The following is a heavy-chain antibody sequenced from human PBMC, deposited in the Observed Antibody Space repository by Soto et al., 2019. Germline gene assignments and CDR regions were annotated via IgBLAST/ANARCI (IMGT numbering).Heavy chain of an antibody. CDR3: ARDRYSYYDFWSGSLPYYYYGMDV. J-gene: IGHJ6*02. D-gene: IGHD3-3*01. Sequence: GESLKISCAASGFTVSSNYMSWVRQAPGKGLEWVSVIYSGGSTYYADSVKGRFTISRDNSKNTLYLQMNSLRAEDTAVYYCARDRYSYYDFWSGSLPYYYYGMDVWGQGTTVTVSS. CDR1: GFTVSSNY. V-gene: IGHV3-53*01. CDR2: IYSGGST.